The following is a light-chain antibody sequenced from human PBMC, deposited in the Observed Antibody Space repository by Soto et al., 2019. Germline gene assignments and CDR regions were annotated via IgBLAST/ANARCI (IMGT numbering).Light chain of an antibody. V-gene: IGKV4-1*01. CDR3: QQYYSNPS. J-gene: IGKJ1*01. CDR2: RPA. Sequence: DIVVTQSPDSLAVSLGERATINCKSSQTILYRSNNKNSLAGYHHKPAQSPKMLIYRPATRVSGVPDRFSGRGSRTDFTPTISGLQAEDVAFYYCQQYYSNPSFGQGTKVEVK. CDR1: QTILYRSNNKNS.